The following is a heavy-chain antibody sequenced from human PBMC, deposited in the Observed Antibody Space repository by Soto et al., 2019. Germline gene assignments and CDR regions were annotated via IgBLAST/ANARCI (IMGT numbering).Heavy chain of an antibody. CDR2: IYYSGST. CDR3: ARDSSIKYYYGMDV. CDR1: GGSVSSGSHY. V-gene: IGHV4-61*01. J-gene: IGHJ6*02. D-gene: IGHD5-12*01. Sequence: QVLLQESGPGLVKPSETLSLTCTVSGGSVSSGSHYWSWIRQPPGNGLEWIGCIYYSGSTNYNPSLKNRVIISGETSKNQFALMLSSMTAADTAVYYCARDSSIKYYYGMDVWGQGTTITVSS.